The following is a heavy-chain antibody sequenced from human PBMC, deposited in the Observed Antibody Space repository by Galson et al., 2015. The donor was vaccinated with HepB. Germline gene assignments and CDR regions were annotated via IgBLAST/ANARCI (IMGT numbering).Heavy chain of an antibody. V-gene: IGHV4-59*08. CDR3: ARLPGYYVSGGFYQDKAY. CDR1: GGSINKYY. CDR2: VSYGGNT. D-gene: IGHD3-10*01. J-gene: IGHJ4*02. Sequence: SLTCSVSGGSINKYYWSWIRQSPGKGLEWIGYVSYGGNTNYSPSLESRVSFSVDTSEDQFALKLTSVTAADTAVYYCARLPGYYVSGGFYQDKAYWGQGILVTVSS.